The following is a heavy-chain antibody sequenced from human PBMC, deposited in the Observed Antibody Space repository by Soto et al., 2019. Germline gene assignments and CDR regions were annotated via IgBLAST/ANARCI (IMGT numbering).Heavy chain of an antibody. V-gene: IGHV3-30-3*01. Sequence: QVQVVESGGGVVQPGRSLRLSCAASGFTFSNYAMHWVRQAPGKGLEWVAVISYDGSNKYYADSVKGRLTISRDNSKTTVYLQLNSLRAEDTAVYFCARAGFNYYFDYWGLGTLVTVSS. CDR3: ARAGFNYYFDY. J-gene: IGHJ4*02. CDR2: ISYDGSNK. CDR1: GFTFSNYA.